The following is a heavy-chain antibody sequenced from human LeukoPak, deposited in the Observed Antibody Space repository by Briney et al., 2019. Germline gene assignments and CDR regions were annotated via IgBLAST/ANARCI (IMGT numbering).Heavy chain of an antibody. CDR3: ARDPNTYYYGSGDFVS. CDR2: ISSSSSSI. D-gene: IGHD3-10*01. J-gene: IGHJ4*02. CDR1: GFTFSSYS. V-gene: IGHV3-48*02. Sequence: GGSLRLSCAASGFTFSSYSMNWVRQAPGKGLEWVSYISSSSSSIYYADSVMGRFTISRDNAQNPLYLQMNSLRDEDTAVYCCARDPNTYYYGSGDFVSRGQGTLVTVSS.